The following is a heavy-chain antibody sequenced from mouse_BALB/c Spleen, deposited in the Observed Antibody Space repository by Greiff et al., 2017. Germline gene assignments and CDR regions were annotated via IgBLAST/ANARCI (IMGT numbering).Heavy chain of an antibody. CDR1: GYSITSDYA. CDR3: ARGIYYDYSYYAMDY. D-gene: IGHD2-4*01. CDR2: ISYSGST. V-gene: IGHV3-2*02. Sequence: EVQLKESGPGLVKPSQSLSLTCTVTGYSITSDYAWNWIRQFPGNKLEWMGYISYSGSTSYNPSLKSRISITRDTSKNQFFLQLNSVTTEDTATYYCARGIYYDYSYYAMDYWGQGTSVTVSS. J-gene: IGHJ4*01.